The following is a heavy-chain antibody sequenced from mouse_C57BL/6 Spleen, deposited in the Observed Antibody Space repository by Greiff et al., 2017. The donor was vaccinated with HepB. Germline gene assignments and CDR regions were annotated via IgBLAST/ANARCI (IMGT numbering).Heavy chain of an antibody. V-gene: IGHV14-4*01. D-gene: IGHD1-1*01. CDR2: MDPENGDT. CDR3: TTITTDYFDY. Sequence: EVQLQQSGAELVRPGASVKLSCTASGFNIKDDYMHWVKKRPEQGLEWMGWMDPENGDTEYASKFRGKATITADKSSTTAYLQLSSLTSEDTAVYYCTTITTDYFDYWGQGTTLTVSS. CDR1: GFNIKDDY. J-gene: IGHJ2*01.